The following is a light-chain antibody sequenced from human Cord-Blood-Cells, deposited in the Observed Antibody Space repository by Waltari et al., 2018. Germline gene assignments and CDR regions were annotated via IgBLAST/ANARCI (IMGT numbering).Light chain of an antibody. J-gene: IGLJ2*01. Sequence: QLVLTQSPSASASLGASVKLTCTLSSGHSSYSIPVHQQQPEKGPRYLMKLNSDGSHSKGDGIPDRFSGSSSGAERYLTISSLQSEDEADYYCQTWGTGVVVFGGGTKLTVL. CDR2: LNSDGSH. V-gene: IGLV4-69*01. CDR3: QTWGTGVVV. CDR1: SGHSSYS.